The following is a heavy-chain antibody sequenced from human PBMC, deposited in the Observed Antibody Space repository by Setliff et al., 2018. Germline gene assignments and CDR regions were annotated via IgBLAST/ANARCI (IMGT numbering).Heavy chain of an antibody. CDR3: ARGYCSSPSCFFAGWFDP. CDR2: INHTGST. Sequence: SETLSLTCAVYGGSFSGYYWSWIRQPPGKGLEWIGEINHTGSTNYSPSLRSRVTISVDTSKNQFSLKLTSVTAADTAVYYCARGYCSSPSCFFAGWFDPWGQGTLVTVSS. CDR1: GGSFSGYY. V-gene: IGHV4-34*01. J-gene: IGHJ5*02. D-gene: IGHD2-2*01.